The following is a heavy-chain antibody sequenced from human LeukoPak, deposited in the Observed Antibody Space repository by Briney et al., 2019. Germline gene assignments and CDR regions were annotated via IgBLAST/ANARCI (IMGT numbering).Heavy chain of an antibody. J-gene: IGHJ4*02. CDR2: IIPILGIA. D-gene: IGHD3-16*02. Sequence: SVKVSCKASGGTFSSYAISWVRQAPGQGLEWMGRIIPILGIANYAQKFQGRVTITADKSTSTAYMELSSLRSKDTAVYYCARSPSLYHFDYWGQGTLVTVSS. V-gene: IGHV1-69*04. CDR1: GGTFSSYA. CDR3: ARSPSLYHFDY.